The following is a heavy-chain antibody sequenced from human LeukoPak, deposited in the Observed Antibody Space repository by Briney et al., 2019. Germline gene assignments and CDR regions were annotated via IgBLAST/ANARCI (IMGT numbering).Heavy chain of an antibody. Sequence: GGSLRLSCAASGFTFSSYAMSWVRQAPGKGLEWVSAISGSGGSTYYADSVKGRFTISRDNSKNTLYLQMNSLRAEDTAVYYCAKLPSHYYGSGSFDYWGQGTLVTVSS. D-gene: IGHD3-10*01. J-gene: IGHJ4*02. CDR1: GFTFSSYA. CDR2: ISGSGGST. CDR3: AKLPSHYYGSGSFDY. V-gene: IGHV3-23*01.